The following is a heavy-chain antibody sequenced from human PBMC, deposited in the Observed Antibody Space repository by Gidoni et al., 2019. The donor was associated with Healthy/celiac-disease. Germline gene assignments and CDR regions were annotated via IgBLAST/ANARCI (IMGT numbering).Heavy chain of an antibody. D-gene: IGHD1-7*01. Sequence: QVQLVESGGGVVQPGRSLRLSCAASGFTFSSYAMHWVRQAQGKGLEWVAVISYDGSNKYYADSVKGRFTISRDNSKNTLYLQMNSLRAEDTAVYYCARDDNTLTGTHYWGQRTLVTVSS. J-gene: IGHJ4*02. CDR1: GFTFSSYA. V-gene: IGHV3-30-3*01. CDR2: ISYDGSNK. CDR3: ARDDNTLTGTHY.